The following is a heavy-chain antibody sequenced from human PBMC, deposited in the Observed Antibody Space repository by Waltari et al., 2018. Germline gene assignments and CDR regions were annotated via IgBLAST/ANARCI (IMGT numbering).Heavy chain of an antibody. D-gene: IGHD1-26*01. V-gene: IGHV3-23*01. J-gene: IGHJ4*02. CDR3: AKDRYYDGARPAFDH. CDR1: GFSFRLHA. CDR2: VSGEGSRT. Sequence: EVQLLESGGGLVQPGGSLRLSCVASGFSFRLHAVSWVRQPPGGGLQWVAGVSGEGSRTHIADSVKGRVSISRDNSQNTVFLEMHSLRVEDTATYFCAKDRYYDGARPAFDHWGQGVLVIVSS.